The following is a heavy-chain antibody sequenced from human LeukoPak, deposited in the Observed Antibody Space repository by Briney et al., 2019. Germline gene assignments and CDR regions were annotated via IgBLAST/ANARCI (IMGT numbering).Heavy chain of an antibody. CDR2: ITGSGGST. D-gene: IGHD5-12*01. J-gene: IGHJ4*02. Sequence: PGGSLRLSCAASGFTFSNYAMTWVRQAQGKGLQWVSAITGSGGSTYYAVSVRGRFAISRDNSKNTLYLQMNSLRAEDTAVYYCATLLRGPTGYSGYGGEDYWGQGTLVTVSS. CDR3: ATLLRGPTGYSGYGGEDY. CDR1: GFTFSNYA. V-gene: IGHV3-23*01.